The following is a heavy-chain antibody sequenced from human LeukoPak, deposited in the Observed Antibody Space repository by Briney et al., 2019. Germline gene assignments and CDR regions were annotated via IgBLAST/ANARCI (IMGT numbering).Heavy chain of an antibody. Sequence: GGSLRLSCAASGFTFSNYAMHWVRQAPGKGLEWVAVISYDGSNKYYADSVKGRFTISRDNSKNTLYLQMNSLRAEDTAVYYCATDSSGYYLDYWGQGTLVTVSS. J-gene: IGHJ4*02. CDR2: ISYDGSNK. V-gene: IGHV3-30-3*01. CDR1: GFTFSNYA. CDR3: ATDSSGYYLDY. D-gene: IGHD3-22*01.